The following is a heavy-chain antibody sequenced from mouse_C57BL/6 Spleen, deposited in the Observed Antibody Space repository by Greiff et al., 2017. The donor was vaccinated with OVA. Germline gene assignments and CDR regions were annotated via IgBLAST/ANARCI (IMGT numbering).Heavy chain of an antibody. D-gene: IGHD2-4*01. J-gene: IGHJ3*01. CDR2: INPSTGGT. CDR3: ALYDYDEWFAY. CDR1: GYSFTGYY. V-gene: IGHV1-42*01. Sequence: EVKLMESGPELVKPGASVKISCKASGYSFTGYYMNWVKQSPEKSLEWIGEINPSTGGTTYNQKFKAKATLTVDKSSSTAYMQLKSLTSEDSAVYYCALYDYDEWFAYWGQGTLVTVSA.